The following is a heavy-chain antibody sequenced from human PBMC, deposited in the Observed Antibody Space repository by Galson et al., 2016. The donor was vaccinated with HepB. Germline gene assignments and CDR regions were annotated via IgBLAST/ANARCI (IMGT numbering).Heavy chain of an antibody. J-gene: IGHJ4*02. CDR2: TYYSGYT. V-gene: IGHV4-59*01. Sequence: LSLTCTVSGGSISNYYWSWFRQPPGKGPEWIGQTYYSGYTNYSPSLKSRVTISLDSSQNQISLRVRSVTAADTAVYYCARALRGTTSFFEYWGQGVLVTVAA. CDR3: ARALRGTTSFFEY. D-gene: IGHD4-17*01. CDR1: GGSISNYY.